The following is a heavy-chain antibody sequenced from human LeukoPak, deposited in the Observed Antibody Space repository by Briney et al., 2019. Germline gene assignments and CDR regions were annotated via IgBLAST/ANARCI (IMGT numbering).Heavy chain of an antibody. CDR3: ATSGCSSTSCPNYGMDV. CDR2: ISGSGGST. V-gene: IGHV3-23*01. J-gene: IGHJ6*02. CDR1: GFTFGSYA. Sequence: GGSLRLSCAASGFTFGSYAMSWVRQAPGKGLEWVSAISGSGGSTYYADSVKGRFTISRDNSKNTLYLQMNSLRAEDTAVYYCATSGCSSTSCPNYGMDVWGQGTTVTVSS. D-gene: IGHD2-2*01.